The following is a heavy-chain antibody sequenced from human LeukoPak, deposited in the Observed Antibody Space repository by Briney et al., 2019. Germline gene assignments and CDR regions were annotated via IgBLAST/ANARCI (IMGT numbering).Heavy chain of an antibody. CDR2: MNPNSDDT. J-gene: IGHJ4*02. Sequence: ASVKVSRKASGYTFSSYDINWVRQAPGQGLEWMGWMNPNSDDTGYAQKFQGRVTMTRNTSITTAYMELSSLGSEDTAVYFCTRGCDYWGQGTLVTVSS. CDR1: GYTFSSYD. CDR3: TRGCDY. V-gene: IGHV1-8*01.